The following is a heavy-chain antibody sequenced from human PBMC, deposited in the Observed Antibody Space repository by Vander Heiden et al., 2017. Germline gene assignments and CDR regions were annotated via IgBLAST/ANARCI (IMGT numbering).Heavy chain of an antibody. CDR1: GFTFSSYA. V-gene: IGHV3-23*01. CDR2: VSGRCGST. CDR3: AKGKKGSAIAAAGPLYYYYGMDV. J-gene: IGHJ6*02. Sequence: EVQLLESGGGLVQPGGSLSLSCQASGFTFSSYAMSWGRQAPGKGLEGVSAVSGRCGSTYYADSVKGRFTISRDNSKNTLYLQMNSLRAEDTAVYYCAKGKKGSAIAAAGPLYYYYGMDVWGQGTTVTVSS. D-gene: IGHD6-13*01.